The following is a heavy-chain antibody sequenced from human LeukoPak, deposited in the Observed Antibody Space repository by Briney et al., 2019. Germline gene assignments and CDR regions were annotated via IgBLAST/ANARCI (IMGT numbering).Heavy chain of an antibody. J-gene: IGHJ4*02. V-gene: IGHV4-34*01. CDR2: INHSGST. D-gene: IGHD3-10*01. Sequence: PSETLSLTCAVYGGSFSGYYWSWIRQPPGKGLDWIGEINHSGSTNYNPSLKSRVTISVDTSKNQFSLKLSSVTAADTAVYYCARGKKPLQKFTMVRGTKGGFDYWGQRTQVTVSS. CDR3: ARGKKPLQKFTMVRGTKGGFDY. CDR1: GGSFSGYY.